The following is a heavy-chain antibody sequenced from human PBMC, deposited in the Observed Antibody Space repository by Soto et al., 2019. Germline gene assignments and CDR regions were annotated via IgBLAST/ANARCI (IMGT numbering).Heavy chain of an antibody. V-gene: IGHV1-18*04. Sequence: ASVKVSCKASGYTFTSYGISWVRQAPGQGREWMGWISAYNGNTNYAQKLQGRVTMTTDTSTSTAYMELRSLRSDDTAVYYCARWRSACSGGSCYFNWFDPWGQGTLVTVSS. CDR3: ARWRSACSGGSCYFNWFDP. D-gene: IGHD2-15*01. J-gene: IGHJ5*02. CDR1: GYTFTSYG. CDR2: ISAYNGNT.